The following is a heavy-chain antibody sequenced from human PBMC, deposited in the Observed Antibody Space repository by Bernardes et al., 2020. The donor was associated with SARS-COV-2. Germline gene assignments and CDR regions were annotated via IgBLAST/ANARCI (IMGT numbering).Heavy chain of an antibody. CDR3: ARGVLWFGEREDTFDY. CDR1: GFTFRSYG. D-gene: IGHD3-10*01. Sequence: GGSLRLSCAASGFTFRSYGMHWVRQAPGTGLEWVAVIWYDGRNKYYADSVKGRFTISRDNSKNTLYLQMNSLRAEDTAVYYCARGVLWFGEREDTFDYWGQGTMITVSS. CDR2: IWYDGRNK. J-gene: IGHJ4*02. V-gene: IGHV3-33*01.